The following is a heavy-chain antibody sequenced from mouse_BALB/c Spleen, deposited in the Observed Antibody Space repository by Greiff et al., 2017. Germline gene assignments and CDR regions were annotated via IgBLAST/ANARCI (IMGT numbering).Heavy chain of an antibody. V-gene: IGHV1S81*02. Sequence: QVQLQQPGAELVKPGASVKLSCKASGYTFTSYYMYWVKQRPGQGLEWIGGINPSNGGTNFNEKFKSKATLTVDKSSSTAYMQLSSLTSEDSAVYYCTRLDYDEAMDYWGQGTSVTVSS. CDR3: TRLDYDEAMDY. CDR1: GYTFTSYY. D-gene: IGHD2-4*01. CDR2: INPSNGGT. J-gene: IGHJ4*01.